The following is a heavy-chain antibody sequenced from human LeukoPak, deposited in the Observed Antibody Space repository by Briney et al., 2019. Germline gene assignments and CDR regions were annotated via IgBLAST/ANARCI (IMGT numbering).Heavy chain of an antibody. V-gene: IGHV4-39*01. D-gene: IGHD1-26*01. Sequence: ASETLSLTCTVSGGSISSSSYYWDWVRQPPGKGLEWIGSIYYSGTPYYNPSLKSRVTISVDTSKNQFSLRLSSVTAADTAVYCCARHNSGTDYRFDYWDQGTLVTVSS. J-gene: IGHJ4*02. CDR3: ARHNSGTDYRFDY. CDR1: GGSISSSSYY. CDR2: IYYSGTP.